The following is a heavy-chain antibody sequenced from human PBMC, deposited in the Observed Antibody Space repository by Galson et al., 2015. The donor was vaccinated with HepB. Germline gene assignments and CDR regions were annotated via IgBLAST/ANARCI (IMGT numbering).Heavy chain of an antibody. D-gene: IGHD3-16*01. V-gene: IGHV1-69*13. CDR3: VRFGGYYYYYGMDV. Sequence: SVKVSCKASGGTFSSYAISWVQQAPGQGLEWMGGIIPIFGTANYAQKFQGRVTITADESTSTAYMELSSLRSEDTAVYYCVRFGGYYYYYGMDVWGQGTTVTVSS. CDR2: IIPIFGTA. CDR1: GGTFSSYA. J-gene: IGHJ6*02.